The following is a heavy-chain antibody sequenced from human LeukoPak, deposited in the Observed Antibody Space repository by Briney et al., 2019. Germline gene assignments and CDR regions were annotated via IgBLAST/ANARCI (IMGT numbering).Heavy chain of an antibody. J-gene: IGHJ4*02. V-gene: IGHV4-34*01. D-gene: IGHD3-16*01. CDR2: INHSGST. CDR1: GGAFSGYC. CDR3: ARGLYSYAIN. Sequence: SETLSLTCAVCGGAFSGYCWTWIREPPGKGLEWIGEINHSGSTNYNPSLKSRVTMSVDTSKNLLSLKLRSVTAADTAVYYCARGLYSYAINWGQGTLVTVSS.